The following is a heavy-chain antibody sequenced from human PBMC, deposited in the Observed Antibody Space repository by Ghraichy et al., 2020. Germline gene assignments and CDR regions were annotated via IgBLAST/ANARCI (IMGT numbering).Heavy chain of an antibody. Sequence: SETLSLTCTVSGGSISGYYWSWIRQPPGKGLEWVGNIFYSGSTNYNPSLKSRVTMSVDTSKNQFSLKLSSVIAADTAVYHCARVGFWSGYYHFDYWGQGTLVTVSS. J-gene: IGHJ4*02. CDR2: IFYSGST. CDR3: ARVGFWSGYYHFDY. V-gene: IGHV4-59*01. D-gene: IGHD3-3*01. CDR1: GGSISGYY.